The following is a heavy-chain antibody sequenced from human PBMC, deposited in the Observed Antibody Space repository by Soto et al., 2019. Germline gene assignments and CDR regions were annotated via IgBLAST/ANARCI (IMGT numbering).Heavy chain of an antibody. Sequence: GGSLRLSCAASGFTFGSYPMHWVRQAPGEGQEWISYISKDSGRATRYANSVKGRFTISRDNSKNTLYLQMSSLRAEDTAVYYCATRPLLPGAPWGQGTMVTVSS. D-gene: IGHD3-22*01. CDR3: ATRPLLPGAP. J-gene: IGHJ3*01. CDR2: ISKDSGRAT. V-gene: IGHV3-48*01. CDR1: GFTFGSYP.